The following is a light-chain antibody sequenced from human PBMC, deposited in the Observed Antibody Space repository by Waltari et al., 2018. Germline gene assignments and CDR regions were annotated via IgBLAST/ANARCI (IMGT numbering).Light chain of an antibody. CDR3: RQGIHRPWT. CDR2: RGS. V-gene: IGKV2-30*02. Sequence: DVVMTQSPLSLPVTLGQPASISCRSSQSLLHSDGNTYLNWFPQRPGQSPRRICYRGSKRDSGVSDRFSGRGSGSDFTLKISRVEAEDVGMYYCRQGIHRPWTFGQGTRVVSK. CDR1: QSLLHSDGNTY. J-gene: IGKJ1*01.